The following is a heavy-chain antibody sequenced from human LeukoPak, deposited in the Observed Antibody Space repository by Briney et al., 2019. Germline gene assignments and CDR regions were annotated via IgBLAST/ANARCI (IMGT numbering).Heavy chain of an antibody. V-gene: IGHV4-4*07. D-gene: IGHD3-22*01. CDR3: ARDFYYDSSGYYDALDI. J-gene: IGHJ3*02. CDR1: GGSISTDY. Sequence: SETLSLTCTVSGGSISTDYWTWIRQPAGKGLEWIGLIYTSGSTNYNPSLKSRVTKSVDTSKNQFSLKLSSVAAADTAVYYCARDFYYDSSGYYDALDIWGQGTMVTVSS. CDR2: IYTSGST.